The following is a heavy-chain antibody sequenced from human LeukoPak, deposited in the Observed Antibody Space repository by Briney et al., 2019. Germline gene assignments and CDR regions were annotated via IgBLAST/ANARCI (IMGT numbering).Heavy chain of an antibody. Sequence: PGGSLRLSCAASGFTFNTYAMNWVRQAPGKGLEWVSSMTTISTLMYYAASVKGRFPVSRDNAKNSLYLQMNSLRAEDTAVYYCTRARVVTVPGTADYYFYMDVWGRGTTVTVSS. J-gene: IGHJ6*03. CDR2: MTTISTLM. D-gene: IGHD6-19*01. V-gene: IGHV3-21*01. CDR1: GFTFNTYA. CDR3: TRARVVTVPGTADYYFYMDV.